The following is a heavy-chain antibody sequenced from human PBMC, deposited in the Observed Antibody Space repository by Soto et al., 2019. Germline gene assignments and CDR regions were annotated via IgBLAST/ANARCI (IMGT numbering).Heavy chain of an antibody. D-gene: IGHD3-10*01. CDR3: ARDSIDYYGSGSGYYYYGMDV. J-gene: IGHJ6*02. V-gene: IGHV3-53*01. Sequence: EVQLVESGGGLIQPGGSLRLSCAASGFTVSSNYMSWVRQAPGKGLEWVSVIYSGGSTYYADSVKGRFTISRDNSKNTLNLQMNSLRAEDTAVYYCARDSIDYYGSGSGYYYYGMDVWGQGTTVTVSS. CDR1: GFTVSSNY. CDR2: IYSGGST.